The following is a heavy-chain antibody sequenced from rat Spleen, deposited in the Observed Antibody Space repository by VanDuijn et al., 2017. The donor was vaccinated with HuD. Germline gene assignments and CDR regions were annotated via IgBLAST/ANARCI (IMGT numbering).Heavy chain of an antibody. V-gene: IGHV3-3*01. CDR3: ARENIYYGFYYFDY. CDR1: GHSISSTYR. CDR2: INSAGTT. D-gene: IGHD1-6*01. J-gene: IGHJ2*01. Sequence: EVQLQESGPGLVKPSQSLSLTCSVSGHSISSTYRWNWIRKFPGNKLEWMGYINSAGTTIYSPSLKSRISITRDTSKNQFFLQVNSVTTEDTATYYCARENIYYGFYYFDYWGQGVMVTVSS.